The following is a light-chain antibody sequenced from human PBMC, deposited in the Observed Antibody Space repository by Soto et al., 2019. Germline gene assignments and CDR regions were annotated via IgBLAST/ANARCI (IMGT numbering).Light chain of an antibody. V-gene: IGKV3-20*01. CDR3: QLGG. J-gene: IGKJ1*01. CDR2: GAS. CDR1: QTIVGSY. Sequence: EIVLTQSPGTLSLSPGERVTLSCRARQTIVGSYLAWYQQKPGQAPRLLIYGASIRASGIPDRFSGGGSGTEFPLAINRLEPEDSAVYYCQLGGFGQGTKVEI.